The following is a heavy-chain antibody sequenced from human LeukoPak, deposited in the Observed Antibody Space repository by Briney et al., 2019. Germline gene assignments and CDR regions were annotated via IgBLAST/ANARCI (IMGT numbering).Heavy chain of an antibody. CDR3: ARIGIAVAGRVY. CDR2: INHSGST. J-gene: IGHJ4*02. D-gene: IGHD6-19*01. CDR1: GGSFSGYY. Sequence: SETLSLTCAVYGGSFSGYYWSWIRQPPGKGREWIGEINHSGSTNYNPSLKSRVTISVDTSKNQFSLKLSSVTAADTAVYYCARIGIAVAGRVYWGQGTLVTVSS. V-gene: IGHV4-34*01.